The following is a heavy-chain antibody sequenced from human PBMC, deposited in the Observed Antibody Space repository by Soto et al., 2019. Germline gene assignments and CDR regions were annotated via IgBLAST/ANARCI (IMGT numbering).Heavy chain of an antibody. CDR3: AKEIDTVTTDYYFDY. V-gene: IGHV3-23*01. J-gene: IGHJ4*02. CDR1: GFTFSSYA. Sequence: GGSLRLSCAASGFTFSSYAMSWVRQAPGKGLEWVSAIGGSGGNTYYADSVKGRFTISRDNSKNTLYLQMNSLRAEDTAVYYCAKEIDTVTTDYYFDYWGQGTLVTSPQ. D-gene: IGHD4-17*01. CDR2: IGGSGGNT.